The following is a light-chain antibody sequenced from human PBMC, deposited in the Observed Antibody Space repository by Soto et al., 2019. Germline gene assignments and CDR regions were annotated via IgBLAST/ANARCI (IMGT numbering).Light chain of an antibody. Sequence: EIVLTQSPDTLSLSPGERATLSCRASQSIGPYLAWYQPKPGQSPRLLVYDAVNRAAGAPDRLSGSGSGTDFTLTISSLEPEDSAVYLCQQRSDWPPLTFGGGTKVEIK. J-gene: IGKJ4*01. CDR1: QSIGPY. CDR3: QQRSDWPPLT. CDR2: DAV. V-gene: IGKV3-11*01.